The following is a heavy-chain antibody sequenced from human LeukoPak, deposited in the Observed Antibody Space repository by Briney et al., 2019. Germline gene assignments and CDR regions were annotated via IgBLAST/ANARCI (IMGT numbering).Heavy chain of an antibody. CDR3: ARDRHQLADY. V-gene: IGHV3-33*01. CDR1: GFTFNSYG. CDR2: IWYDGTNK. D-gene: IGHD6-13*01. J-gene: IGHJ4*02. Sequence: GGSLRLSCAASGFTFNSYGMHWVRQAPGKGLEWVAVIWYDGTNKNYAESVKGRFTISRDNAMNTLYLQVNSLRAEDTAVYYCARDRHQLADYWGQGTLVTVSS.